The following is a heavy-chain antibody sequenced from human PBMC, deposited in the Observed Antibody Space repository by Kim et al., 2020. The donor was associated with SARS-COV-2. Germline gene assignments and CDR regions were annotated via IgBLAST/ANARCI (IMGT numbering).Heavy chain of an antibody. D-gene: IGHD3-3*01. Sequence: GGSLRLSCAASGFTFSSYSMNWVRQAPGKGLEWVSSISSSSSCIYYADSVKGRFTISRDNAKNSLYLQMNSLRAEDTAVYYCARPHFECDAFDIWGQGTMVTVSS. J-gene: IGHJ3*02. V-gene: IGHV3-21*01. CDR3: ARPHFECDAFDI. CDR1: GFTFSSYS. CDR2: ISSSSSCI.